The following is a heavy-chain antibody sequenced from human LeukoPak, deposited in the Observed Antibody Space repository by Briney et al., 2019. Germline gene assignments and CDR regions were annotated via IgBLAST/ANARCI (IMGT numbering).Heavy chain of an antibody. Sequence: GGSLRLSCAASGFTFSSYAMSWVRQAPGKGLEWVSAISGSGGSTYYADSVKGRFTISRDNSKNTLYLQMNSLRAEDTAVYYCAKDLVAYYDFWSGYHDLDYWGQGTLVTVSS. CDR1: GFTFSSYA. J-gene: IGHJ4*02. D-gene: IGHD3-3*01. CDR3: AKDLVAYYDFWSGYHDLDY. V-gene: IGHV3-23*01. CDR2: ISGSGGST.